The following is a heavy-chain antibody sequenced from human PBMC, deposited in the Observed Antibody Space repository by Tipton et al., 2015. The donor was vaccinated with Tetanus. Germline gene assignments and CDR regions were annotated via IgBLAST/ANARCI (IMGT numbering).Heavy chain of an antibody. CDR2: IYYSGDT. D-gene: IGHD1-26*01. CDR3: AREELDPFDY. CDR1: GASISSGTYY. J-gene: IGHJ4*02. V-gene: IGHV4-31*03. Sequence: TLSLTCTVSGASISSGTYYWNWIRQLPVRGLERIGSIYYSGDTYFNPSLKSRLTLAVDTSKSQLSLNLSSVTAADTAVYFCAREELDPFDYWGQGTRVTVSS.